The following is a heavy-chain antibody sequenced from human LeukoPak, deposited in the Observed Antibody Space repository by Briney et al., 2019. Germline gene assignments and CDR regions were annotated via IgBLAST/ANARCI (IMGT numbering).Heavy chain of an antibody. CDR2: ISSNGVST. Sequence: PGGSLRLSCAASGFTFSTYAMHWVRQAPGKGLEYVSTISSNGVSTYYANSVKGRFTISRDNSKNTLYLQMGSLRAEDMAVYYCARPSGTSVGNIVATIGAFDIWGQGTMVTVSS. J-gene: IGHJ3*02. D-gene: IGHD5-12*01. V-gene: IGHV3-64*01. CDR3: ARPSGTSVGNIVATIGAFDI. CDR1: GFTFSTYA.